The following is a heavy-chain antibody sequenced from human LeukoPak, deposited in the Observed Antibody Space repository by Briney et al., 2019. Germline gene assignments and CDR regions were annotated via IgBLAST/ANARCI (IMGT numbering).Heavy chain of an antibody. D-gene: IGHD6-19*01. CDR2: IYTSGST. J-gene: IGHJ5*02. V-gene: IGHV4-4*07. CDR1: GGSISSYY. Sequence: SETLSLTCTVSGGSISSYYWSWIRQPAGKGLEWIGRIYTSGSTNYNPSLKSRVTMSVDTAKNQFSLKLSSVTAADTAVYYCARDLAGVAGTNNWFDPWGQGTLVTVSS. CDR3: ARDLAGVAGTNNWFDP.